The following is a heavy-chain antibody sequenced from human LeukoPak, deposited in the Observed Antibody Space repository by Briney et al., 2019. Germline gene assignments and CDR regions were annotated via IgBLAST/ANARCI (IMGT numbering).Heavy chain of an antibody. V-gene: IGHV4-59*01. CDR1: GGSISSYY. CDR3: ASAIAARPFDY. D-gene: IGHD6-6*01. Sequence: SETLSLTCTVSGGSISSYYWSWIRQPPGKGLEWIGYIYYSGSTNYNPSLKSRVTISVDTSKNQFSLKLSSVTAADTAVYYCASAIAARPFDYWGQGTLVTVS. CDR2: IYYSGST. J-gene: IGHJ4*02.